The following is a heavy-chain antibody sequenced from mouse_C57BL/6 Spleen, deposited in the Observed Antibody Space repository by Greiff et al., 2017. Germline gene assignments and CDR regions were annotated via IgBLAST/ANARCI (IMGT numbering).Heavy chain of an antibody. CDR3: ARAVYAMDY. CDR1: GYSITSGYY. CDR2: ISYDGSN. V-gene: IGHV3-6*01. Sequence: EVQVVESGPGLVKPSQSLSLTCSVTGYSITSGYYWNWIRQFPGNKLEWMGYISYDGSNNYNPSLKNRISITRDTSKNQFFLKLNSVTTEDTATYYCARAVYAMDYWGQGTSVTVSS. J-gene: IGHJ4*01.